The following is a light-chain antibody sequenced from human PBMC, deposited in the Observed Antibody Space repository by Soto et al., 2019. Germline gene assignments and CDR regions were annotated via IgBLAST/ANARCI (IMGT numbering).Light chain of an antibody. CDR3: QQYGSSPS. V-gene: IGKV3-20*01. CDR1: QSVSRTY. J-gene: IGKJ1*01. CDR2: ATS. Sequence: EIVLTQSPGTLSLSPGERSTLSCMASQSVSRTYLAWYQQKPVQAPRLLIYATSSRATGIPDRSSGSGSGTEFTLTINSLEPEDFAVYYCQQYGSSPSFGQGTKVDI.